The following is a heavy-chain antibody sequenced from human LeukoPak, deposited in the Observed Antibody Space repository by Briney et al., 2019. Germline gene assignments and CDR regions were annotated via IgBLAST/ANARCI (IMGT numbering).Heavy chain of an antibody. CDR2: IYYSGST. V-gene: IGHV4-59*08. D-gene: IGHD3-10*01. CDR3: ARHRLGELSLRWFDP. CDR1: GGSISSYY. Sequence: SETLSLTCTVSGGSISSYYWSWIRQPPGKGLEWIGYIYYSGSTNYNPSLKSRVTISVDTSKNQFSLKLSSLTAADTAVYYCARHRLGELSLRWFDPWGQGTLVTVSS. J-gene: IGHJ5*02.